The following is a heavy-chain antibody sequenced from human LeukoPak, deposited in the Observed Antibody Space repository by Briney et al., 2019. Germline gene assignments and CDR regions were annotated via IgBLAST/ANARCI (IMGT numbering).Heavy chain of an antibody. CDR2: IIPIFGTA. CDR3: ARALVQLEQIHWFDP. CDR1: GGTFSSYA. J-gene: IGHJ5*02. Sequence: SVTVSCKASGGTFSSYASNWVREAPGQGLEWMGGIIPIFGTANYAQKFQGRVTITADESTSTAYMELSRLRSEDTAVYYCARALVQLEQIHWFDPWGQGTLVTVSS. D-gene: IGHD1-1*01. V-gene: IGHV1-69*13.